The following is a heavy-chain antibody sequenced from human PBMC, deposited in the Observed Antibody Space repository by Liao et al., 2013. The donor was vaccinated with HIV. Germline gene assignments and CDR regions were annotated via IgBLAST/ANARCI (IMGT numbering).Heavy chain of an antibody. V-gene: IGHV4-61*02. CDR2: IYTGMSTTGTT. J-gene: IGHJ1*01. Sequence: QVRLQESGPGLVKPSQTLSLTCTVSGDLIRRDNYYWTWIRQPAGKGLEWIGHIYTGMSTTGTTNYNPSLKSRVSISVDTSKNQFSLKLSSVTAADTAVYYCARDAQWGMTNYFQHWGQGTLVTVSS. CDR3: ARDAQWGMTNYFQH. CDR1: GDLIRRDNYY. D-gene: IGHD1-26*01.